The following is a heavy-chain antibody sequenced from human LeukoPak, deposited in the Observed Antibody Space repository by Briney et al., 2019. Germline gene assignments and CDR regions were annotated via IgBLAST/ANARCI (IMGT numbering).Heavy chain of an antibody. J-gene: IGHJ5*02. D-gene: IGHD4-17*01. CDR3: ARGEDDYGDYP. Sequence: SETLSLTCTVSGGSISGSSYYWGWIRQPPGKGLEWIGSIYYSGSTYYNPSLKSRVTISVDTSKNQFSLKLSSVTAADTAVYYCARGEDDYGDYPWGQGTLVTVSS. CDR2: IYYSGST. V-gene: IGHV4-39*01. CDR1: GGSISGSSYY.